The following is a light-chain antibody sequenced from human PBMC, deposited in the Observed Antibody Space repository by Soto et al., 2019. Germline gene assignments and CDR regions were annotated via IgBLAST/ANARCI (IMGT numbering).Light chain of an antibody. Sequence: QSLLAHPPPVSGAPGQRATISCTGRSYNIGAANDVHWYQQLPGRAPTLLIYGNHNRPSGVPDRFSGSKSGTSASLAITGLQSEDEADYYCQSYDTSLSDYGFGRGTKVTV. CDR2: GNH. J-gene: IGLJ1*01. CDR1: SYNIGAAND. V-gene: IGLV1-40*01. CDR3: QSYDTSLSDYG.